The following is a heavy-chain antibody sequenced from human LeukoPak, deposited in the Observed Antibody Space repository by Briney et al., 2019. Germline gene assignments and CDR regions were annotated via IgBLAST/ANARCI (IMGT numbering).Heavy chain of an antibody. CDR1: GFTFSSYA. J-gene: IGHJ4*02. CDR3: AKDRIGQYCGGDCYSRSSY. CDR2: ISGSGGST. Sequence: GGSLRLSCAAPGFTFSSYAMSWVRQAPGKGLEWVSAISGSGGSTYYADSVKGRFTISRDNSKNTLYLQMNSLRAEDTAVYYCAKDRIGQYCGGDCYSRSSYWGQGTLVTVSS. V-gene: IGHV3-23*01. D-gene: IGHD2-21*02.